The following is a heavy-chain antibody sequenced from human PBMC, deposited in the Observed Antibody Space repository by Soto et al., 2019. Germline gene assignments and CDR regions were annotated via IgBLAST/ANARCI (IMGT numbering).Heavy chain of an antibody. CDR1: GFSFSSYA. V-gene: IGHV3-23*01. D-gene: IGHD2-21*01. Sequence: GGSLRLSCGASGFSFSSYAMGWLRQAPGKGLEWVSGITGSGGITYYVDSVKGRFTISRDNSKNTLFLQMSSLRAEDTAVYYCAKSVLPNGGAREYWGQGTLVTVSS. J-gene: IGHJ4*02. CDR3: AKSVLPNGGAREY. CDR2: ITGSGGIT.